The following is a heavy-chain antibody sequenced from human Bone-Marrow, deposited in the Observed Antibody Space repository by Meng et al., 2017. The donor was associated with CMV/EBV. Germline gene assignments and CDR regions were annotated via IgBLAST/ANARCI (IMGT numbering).Heavy chain of an antibody. V-gene: IGHV6-1*01. CDR3: AREVLVKSSPCYWNVFDS. CDR2: AYYRSQWYN. Sequence: SQTLSLICAISGDSVSTNSAAWNWIRQSPSRGLEWLGRAYYRSQWYNDYGISVKSRITINADTSRNQFSLQLNSVTPEDTAVYYCAREVLVKSSPCYWNVFDSWGQGALVTVSS. CDR1: GDSVSTNSAA. J-gene: IGHJ5*01. D-gene: IGHD2/OR15-2a*01.